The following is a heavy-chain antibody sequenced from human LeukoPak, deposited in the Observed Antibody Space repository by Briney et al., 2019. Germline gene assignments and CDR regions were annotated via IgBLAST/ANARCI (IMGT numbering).Heavy chain of an antibody. CDR2: IYYSGST. CDR3: ARAYMGSGSYYFYFDY. CDR1: GGPISSYY. J-gene: IGHJ4*02. Sequence: SETLSLTCTVSGGPISSYYWSWIRQPPGKGLEWIGYIYYSGSTNYNPSLKSRVTISVDTSKNQFSLKLSSVTAADTAVYYCARAYMGSGSYYFYFDYWGQGTLVTVSS. D-gene: IGHD3-10*01. V-gene: IGHV4-59*01.